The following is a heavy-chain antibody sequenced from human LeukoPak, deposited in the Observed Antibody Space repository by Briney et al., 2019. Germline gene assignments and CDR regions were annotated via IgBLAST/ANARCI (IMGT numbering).Heavy chain of an antibody. CDR1: GGSISSGGYY. CDR2: IYYSGST. CDR3: ASTGLNRHYYYYGMDV. V-gene: IGHV4-30-4*01. D-gene: IGHD1-14*01. J-gene: IGHJ6*02. Sequence: SQTLSLTCTVSGGSISSGGYYWSWIRQPPGKGLEWIGYIYYSGSTYYNPSLKSRVTISVDTSKNQFSLKLSSVTAADTAVYYCASTGLNRHYYYYGMDVWGQGTTVTVSS.